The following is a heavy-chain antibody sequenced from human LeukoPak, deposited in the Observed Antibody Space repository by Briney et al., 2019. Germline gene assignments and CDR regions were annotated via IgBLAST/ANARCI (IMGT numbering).Heavy chain of an antibody. J-gene: IGHJ4*02. D-gene: IGHD3-3*01. CDR2: ISSNGGST. CDR1: GFTFSSYA. CDR3: VKDRTLRFLEWLFDY. Sequence: GGSLRLSCSASGFTFSSYAMHWVRQAPGKGLEYVSAISSNGGSTYYADSVKGRLTISRDNSKNTLYLQMSSLRAEDTAVYYCVKDRTLRFLEWLFDYWGQGTLVTVSS. V-gene: IGHV3-64D*06.